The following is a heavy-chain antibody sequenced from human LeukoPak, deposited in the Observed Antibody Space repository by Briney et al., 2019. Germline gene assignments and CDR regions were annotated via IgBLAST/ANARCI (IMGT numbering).Heavy chain of an antibody. CDR2: FYHGGST. D-gene: IGHD3-3*01. CDR1: GGSITGGGYS. J-gene: IGHJ5*02. Sequence: PSQTLSLTCTVSGGSITGGGYSWSWIRQAPGKGLEWIGYFYHGGSTSYNPSLRSRVTISVDRSKNQFSLKLTSVTAADTAVYYCARHLHGGNDFWSEGVWWFDPWGQGTLVTVSS. V-gene: IGHV4-30-2*01. CDR3: ARHLHGGNDFWSEGVWWFDP.